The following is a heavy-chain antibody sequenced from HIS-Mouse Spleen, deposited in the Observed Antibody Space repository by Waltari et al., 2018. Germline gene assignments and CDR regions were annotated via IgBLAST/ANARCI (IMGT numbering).Heavy chain of an antibody. Sequence: QLQLQESGPGLVKPSETLSLTCTVSGGSISSSSYYWGWIRQPPGKGLEWIGSIYYSGSTYYNPTLRSRVTISVDTSNNRFSLTLSSVTAADTAVYYCAREIPYSSSWYDWYFDLWGRGTLVTVSS. CDR1: GGSISSSSYY. V-gene: IGHV4-39*07. J-gene: IGHJ2*01. D-gene: IGHD6-13*01. CDR2: IYYSGST. CDR3: AREIPYSSSWYDWYFDL.